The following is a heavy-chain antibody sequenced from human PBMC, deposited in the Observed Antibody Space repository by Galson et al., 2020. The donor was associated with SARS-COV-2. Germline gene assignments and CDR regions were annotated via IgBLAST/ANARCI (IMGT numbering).Heavy chain of an antibody. J-gene: IGHJ4*02. CDR1: GFSLTTSGMC. D-gene: IGHD6-19*01. CDR2: IDWDDDE. V-gene: IGHV2-70*11. CDR3: ARIVICGCRGNY. Sequence: ESGPTLVKPTQTLTLTCTFSGFSLTTSGMCVGWIRQPPGKALEWLARIDWDDDEYYSASLKTRLTIFKETSKNQVVLTMTNMDPVDTAKYYCARIVICGCRGNYWGQGTLVTVSS.